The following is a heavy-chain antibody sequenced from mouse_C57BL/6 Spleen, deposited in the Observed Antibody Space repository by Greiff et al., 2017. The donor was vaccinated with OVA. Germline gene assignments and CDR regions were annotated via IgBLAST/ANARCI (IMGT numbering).Heavy chain of an antibody. J-gene: IGHJ4*01. D-gene: IGHD2-1*01. V-gene: IGHV5-16*01. Sequence: EVMLVESEGGLVQPGSSMKLSCTASGFTFSDYYMAWVRQVPEKGLEWVANINYDGSSTYYLDSLKSRFIISRDNAKNILYLQMSSLKSEDTATYYCARPFFYYGTDYYAMDYWGQGTSVTVSS. CDR2: INYDGSST. CDR1: GFTFSDYY. CDR3: ARPFFYYGTDYYAMDY.